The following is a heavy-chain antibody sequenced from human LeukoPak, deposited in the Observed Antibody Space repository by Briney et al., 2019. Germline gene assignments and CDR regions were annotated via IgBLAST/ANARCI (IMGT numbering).Heavy chain of an antibody. V-gene: IGHV4-30-4*08. CDR1: GGSISSGDYY. J-gene: IGHJ5*02. D-gene: IGHD1-26*01. CDR3: ARHEYSGSYYGLSWFDP. Sequence: NTSETLSLTCTVSGGSISSGDYYWSWIRQPPGKGLEWIGYIYYSGSTYYNPSLKSRVTISVDTSKNQFSLKLSSLTAADTAVYYCARHEYSGSYYGLSWFDPWGQGTLVTVSS. CDR2: IYYSGST.